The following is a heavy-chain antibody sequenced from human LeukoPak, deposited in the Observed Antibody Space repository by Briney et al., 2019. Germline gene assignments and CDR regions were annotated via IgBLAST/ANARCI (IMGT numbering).Heavy chain of an antibody. CDR3: AELGITMIGGV. CDR1: GFTFSSYE. CDR2: ISSSGSTI. J-gene: IGHJ6*04. Sequence: GGSLRLSCAASGFTFSSYEMNWVRQAPGKGLEWVSYISSSGSTIYYADSVKGRFTISRDSAKNSLYLQMNSLRAEDTAVYYCAELGITMIGGVWGKGTTVTVSS. V-gene: IGHV3-48*03. D-gene: IGHD3-10*02.